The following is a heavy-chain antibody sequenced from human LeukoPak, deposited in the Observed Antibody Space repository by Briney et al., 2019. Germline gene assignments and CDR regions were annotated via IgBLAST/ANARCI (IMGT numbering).Heavy chain of an antibody. CDR3: ARDVGGFYYDSSGPTYAFDI. CDR2: IYTSGGT. CDR1: GYSISSGYY. D-gene: IGHD3-22*01. J-gene: IGHJ3*02. Sequence: PSETLSLTCTVSGYSISSGYYWSWIRPPAGKGLEWIGRIYTSGGTNYNPSLKSRVTMSVDTSKNQFSLRLNSLTAADTAVYYCARDVGGFYYDSSGPTYAFDIWGQGTMVTVSS. V-gene: IGHV4-61*02.